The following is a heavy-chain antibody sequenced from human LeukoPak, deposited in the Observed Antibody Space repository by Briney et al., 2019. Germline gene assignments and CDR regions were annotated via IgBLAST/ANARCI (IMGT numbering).Heavy chain of an antibody. Sequence: PGGSPRLSCAASGFTFSSYSMNWVRQAPGKGLEWVSSISSSSSYIYHADSVKGRFTISRDNAKNSLYLQMSSLRVEDSAVYYCARDVTEADYWGQGTLVTVSS. V-gene: IGHV3-21*01. J-gene: IGHJ4*02. CDR3: ARDVTEADY. CDR2: ISSSSSYI. D-gene: IGHD2-21*02. CDR1: GFTFSSYS.